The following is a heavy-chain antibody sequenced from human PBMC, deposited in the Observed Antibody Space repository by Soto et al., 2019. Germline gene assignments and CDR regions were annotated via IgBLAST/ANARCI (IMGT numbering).Heavy chain of an antibody. J-gene: IGHJ3*02. V-gene: IGHV3-33*01. CDR3: ALGGYSYGNDAFDI. Sequence: QVQLVESGGGVVQPGRSLRLSCAASGFTFSSYGMHWVRQAPGKGLEWVAVIWYDGSNKYYAESVKGRFTISRDNSKNTLYLQMNSLRAEDTAVYYCALGGYSYGNDAFDIWGQGTMVTVSS. CDR1: GFTFSSYG. D-gene: IGHD5-18*01. CDR2: IWYDGSNK.